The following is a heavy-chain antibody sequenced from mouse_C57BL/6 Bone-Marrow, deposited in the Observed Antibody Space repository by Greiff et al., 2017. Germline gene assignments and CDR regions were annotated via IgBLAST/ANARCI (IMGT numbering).Heavy chain of an antibody. Sequence: VQLQQSGAELVRPGASVKLSCTASGFNIKDDYMHWVQQRPEQGLEWIGWIDPENGDTEYASKFQGKATITADPSSNTAYLQLSSLTSEDTAVYYCTTYYSNSYYFDYWGQGTTLTVSS. J-gene: IGHJ2*01. CDR3: TTYYSNSYYFDY. V-gene: IGHV14-4*01. CDR2: IDPENGDT. CDR1: GFNIKDDY. D-gene: IGHD2-5*01.